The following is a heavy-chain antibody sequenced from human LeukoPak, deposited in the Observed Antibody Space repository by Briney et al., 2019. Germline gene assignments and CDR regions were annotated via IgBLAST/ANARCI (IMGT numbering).Heavy chain of an antibody. Sequence: PSETLSLTCTVSHGSINSYYWSWIRQPPGKGLEWIGYIYYSGSTNYNPSLKSRVTISVDTSKNQFSLKLSSVTAADTAVYYCARGKFPTGRAFDIWGQGTMVTVSS. J-gene: IGHJ3*02. V-gene: IGHV4-59*01. CDR1: HGSINSYY. CDR2: IYYSGST. D-gene: IGHD1-14*01. CDR3: ARGKFPTGRAFDI.